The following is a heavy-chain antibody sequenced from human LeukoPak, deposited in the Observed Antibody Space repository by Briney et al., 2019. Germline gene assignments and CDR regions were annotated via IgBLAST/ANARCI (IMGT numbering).Heavy chain of an antibody. D-gene: IGHD1-14*01. CDR1: GYTFTSYY. CDR3: ARDSELYNRFDP. V-gene: IGHV1-46*01. J-gene: IGHJ5*02. Sequence: ASVKVSCKASGYTFTSYYMHWVRQAPGQGLEWMGIINPSGGSTRYAQKFQGRVTMTRDTSISTAYMELSRLRSDDTAVYYCARDSELYNRFDPWGQGTLVTVSS. CDR2: INPSGGST.